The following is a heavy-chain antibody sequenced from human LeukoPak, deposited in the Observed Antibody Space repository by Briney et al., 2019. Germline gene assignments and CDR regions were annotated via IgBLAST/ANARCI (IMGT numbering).Heavy chain of an antibody. J-gene: IGHJ5*02. D-gene: IGHD5-24*01. V-gene: IGHV7-4-1*02. CDR3: ARDRRVATIGRAAYWFDP. CDR1: GYTFTSYA. CDR2: IYTNTGNP. Sequence: ASVKVSCKASGYTFTSYAMNWVRQATGQGLEWMGGIYTNTGNPTYAQGFTGRFVFSLDTSVSTAYLQISSLKAEDTAVYYCARDRRVATIGRAAYWFDPWGQGTLVTVSS.